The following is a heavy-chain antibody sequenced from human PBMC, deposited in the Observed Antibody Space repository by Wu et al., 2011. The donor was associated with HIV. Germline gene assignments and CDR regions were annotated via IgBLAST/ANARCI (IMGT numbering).Heavy chain of an antibody. J-gene: IGHJ4*02. D-gene: IGHD3-10*01. V-gene: IGHV1-18*01. Sequence: QVQLVQSGAEVKKPGASVKVSCKASGYTFTSYGISWVRQAPGQGLEWMGWISAYNGNTNYAQKLQGRVTMTTDTSTSTAYMELRSLRSDDTAVYYCATVSHTGARLPHGSGSYQPDYWGQGTLVTVSS. CDR1: GYTFTSYG. CDR2: ISAYNGNT. CDR3: ATVSHTGARLPHGSGSYQPDY.